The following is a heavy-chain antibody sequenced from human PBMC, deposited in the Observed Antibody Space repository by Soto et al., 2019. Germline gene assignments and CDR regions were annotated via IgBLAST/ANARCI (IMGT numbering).Heavy chain of an antibody. CDR2: IYYSGST. J-gene: IGHJ3*02. Sequence: SETLSLTCTVSGGSISSYYWSWIRQPPGKGLEWIGYIYYSGSTNYNPSLKSRVTISVDTSKNQFSLKLSSVTAADTAVYYCAGAIVATAFDIWGQGTMVTVSS. D-gene: IGHD5-12*01. CDR1: GGSISSYY. CDR3: AGAIVATAFDI. V-gene: IGHV4-59*01.